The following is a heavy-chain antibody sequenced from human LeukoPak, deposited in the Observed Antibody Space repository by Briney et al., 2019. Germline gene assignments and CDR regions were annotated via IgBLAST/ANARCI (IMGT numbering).Heavy chain of an antibody. CDR3: ARDAKLLGAFDL. J-gene: IGHJ3*01. Sequence: SETLSLTCTVSGGSISSYYWSWIRQPPGEKLEWIGYLYYSGSTNYNPPLGSRVTISADSPKNQFSLKLTSVTAADTAVYYCARDAKLLGAFDLWGPGTMVTVSS. CDR2: LYYSGST. V-gene: IGHV4-59*01. CDR1: GGSISSYY.